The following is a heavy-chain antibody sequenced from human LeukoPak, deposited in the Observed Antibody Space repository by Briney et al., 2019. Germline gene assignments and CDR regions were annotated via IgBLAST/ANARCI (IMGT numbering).Heavy chain of an antibody. CDR1: GYTFTSYA. Sequence: ASVKVSCKASGYTFTSYAMNWVRQAPGQGLEWMAWINTNTGNPTYAPGFTGRFVFSLDTSVSTAYLQISSLKTEDTAVYYCAREPGLGDNNNYHYQDAFDIWGQGTMVTVSS. CDR2: INTNTGNP. D-gene: IGHD3-16*01. J-gene: IGHJ3*02. V-gene: IGHV7-4-1*02. CDR3: AREPGLGDNNNYHYQDAFDI.